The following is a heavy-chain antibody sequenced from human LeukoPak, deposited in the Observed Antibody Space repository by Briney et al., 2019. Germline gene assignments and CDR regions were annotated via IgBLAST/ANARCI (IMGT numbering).Heavy chain of an antibody. CDR3: TRDATYYLRYGYFDY. CDR1: GFSISSSA. D-gene: IGHD2/OR15-2a*01. V-gene: IGHV3-21*01. CDR2: INNVASHI. Sequence: GGSLRLSCTASGFSISSSAMNWVRQAPGKGLEWVSSINNVASHIYYAGSVRGRFTISRDNAKNSVYLQMNSLRAEDTAVYYCTRDATYYLRYGYFDYWGQGTLVTVSS. J-gene: IGHJ4*02.